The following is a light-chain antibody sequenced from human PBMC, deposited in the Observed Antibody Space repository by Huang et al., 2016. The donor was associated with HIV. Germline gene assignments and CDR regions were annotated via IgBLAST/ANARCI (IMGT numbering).Light chain of an antibody. CDR1: QPLLSTANNKSY. Sequence: DIVMTQSPGSLTVSLGEMASINCTSSQPLLSTANNKSYLAWYQQKPRQPPKALIYWASNRESGVPERFSGSGSGTDFTLTISSLQAEDVALYYCQQYYSASITFGQGTRVEI. CDR2: WAS. V-gene: IGKV4-1*01. CDR3: QQYYSASIT. J-gene: IGKJ5*01.